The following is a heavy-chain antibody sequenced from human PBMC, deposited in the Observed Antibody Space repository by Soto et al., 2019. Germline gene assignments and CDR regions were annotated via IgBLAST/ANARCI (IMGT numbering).Heavy chain of an antibody. CDR3: ASGELRYFDRTDAFDI. CDR2: IYYSGST. Sequence: ASETLSLTCTVSGGSISSYYWSWIRQPPGKGLEWIGYIYYSGSTNYNPSLKSRVTISVDTSKNQFSLKLSSVTAADTAVYYCASGELRYFDRTDAFDIWGQGTMVTVSS. J-gene: IGHJ3*02. CDR1: GGSISSYY. D-gene: IGHD3-9*01. V-gene: IGHV4-59*01.